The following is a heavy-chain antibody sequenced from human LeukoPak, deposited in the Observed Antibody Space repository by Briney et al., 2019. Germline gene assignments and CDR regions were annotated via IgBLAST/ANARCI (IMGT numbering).Heavy chain of an antibody. J-gene: IGHJ4*02. CDR2: IYYSGST. D-gene: IGHD5-24*01. Sequence: SETLSLTCTVSGGSISSYYWSWIRQPPGKGLEWIGYIYYSGSTNYNPSLKSRVTISVDTSKNQFSLKLSSVTAAGTAVYYCARQSRPGVATIRGYWGQGTLVTVSS. V-gene: IGHV4-59*08. CDR3: ARQSRPGVATIRGY. CDR1: GGSISSYY.